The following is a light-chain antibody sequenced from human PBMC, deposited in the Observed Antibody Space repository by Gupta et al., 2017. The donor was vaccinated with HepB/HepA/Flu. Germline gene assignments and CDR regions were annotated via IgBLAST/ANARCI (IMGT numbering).Light chain of an antibody. CDR1: QSVVYSSNNKNY. CDR2: WAS. V-gene: IGKV4-1*01. CDR3: QQYYSTPRS. J-gene: IGKJ2*04. Sequence: DIVMTQSPDSLAVSLGERATINCKPSQSVVYSSNNKNYLAWYQQKPGQPPKVIIYWASTRESGVPDRFSGGGSGTDFTLTISSLQAEDVAVYYCQQYYSTPRSFGQGTKLEIK.